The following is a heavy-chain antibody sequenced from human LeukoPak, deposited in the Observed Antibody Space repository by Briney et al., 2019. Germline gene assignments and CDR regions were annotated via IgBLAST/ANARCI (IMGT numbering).Heavy chain of an antibody. CDR2: IYPGDSDT. D-gene: IGHD3-22*01. Sequence: GESLKISCKGSGYSFTSYWIGWVRQMPGKGLEWMGIIYPGDSDTRYSPSFQGQVTISADKSISTAYLQWSSLKASDTAMYYCARPSSSGYEGYDAFDIWGQGTMVTVSS. CDR3: ARPSSSGYEGYDAFDI. CDR1: GYSFTSYW. J-gene: IGHJ3*02. V-gene: IGHV5-51*01.